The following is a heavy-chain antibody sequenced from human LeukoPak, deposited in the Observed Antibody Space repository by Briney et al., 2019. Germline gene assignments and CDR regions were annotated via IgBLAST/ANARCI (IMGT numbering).Heavy chain of an antibody. CDR1: GGTFSSYA. V-gene: IGHV1-69*13. J-gene: IGHJ4*02. CDR2: IIPIFGTA. D-gene: IGHD3-22*01. Sequence: ASVKVSCKASGGTFSSYAISWVRLAPGQGLEWMGGIIPIFGTANYAQKFQGRVTITADESTSTAYMELSSLRSEDTAVYYCARDAVNYYDSSGYSPLDYWGQGTLVTVSS. CDR3: ARDAVNYYDSSGYSPLDY.